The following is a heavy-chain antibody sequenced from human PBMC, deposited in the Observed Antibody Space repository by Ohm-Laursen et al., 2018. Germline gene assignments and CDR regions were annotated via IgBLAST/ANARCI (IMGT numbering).Heavy chain of an antibody. CDR3: ANTGGRTAMVRFDY. D-gene: IGHD5-18*01. Sequence: SLRLSCSASGFSFSSYAVTWVRQAPGKGLEWVSAIGGDDRTHYADSVKGRFTISRDNSKNTLYLQMNSLRAEDTAVYYCANTGGRTAMVRFDYWGQGTLVTVSS. CDR2: IGGDDRT. V-gene: IGHV3-23*01. CDR1: GFSFSSYA. J-gene: IGHJ4*02.